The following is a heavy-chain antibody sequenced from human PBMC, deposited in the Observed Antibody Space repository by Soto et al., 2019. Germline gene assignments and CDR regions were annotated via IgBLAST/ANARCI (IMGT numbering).Heavy chain of an antibody. D-gene: IGHD4-17*01. CDR2: IYHSGST. V-gene: IGHV4-30-2*01. Sequence: QLQLQESGSGLVKPSQTLSLTCAVSGGSISSGGYSWSGIRQPPGKGLEWIGYIYHSGSTYYNPSLKSRVTISVDRSKNQFSLKLSSGTAADTALYYCARAMTTVTTLDYWGQGTLVTVSS. CDR1: GGSISSGGYS. J-gene: IGHJ4*02. CDR3: ARAMTTVTTLDY.